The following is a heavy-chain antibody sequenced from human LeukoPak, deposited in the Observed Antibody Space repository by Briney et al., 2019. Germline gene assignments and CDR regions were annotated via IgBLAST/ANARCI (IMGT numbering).Heavy chain of an antibody. D-gene: IGHD6-13*01. V-gene: IGHV1-69*04. CDR2: IIPILGIA. CDR3: ARDTLYSSSWRNPFDY. J-gene: IGHJ4*02. Sequence: ASVKVSCKASGGTFSSYTISWVRQAPGQGLEWMGRIIPILGIANYAQKFQGRVTMTRDTSTSTVYMELSSLRSEDTAVYYCARDTLYSSSWRNPFDYWGQGTLVTVSS. CDR1: GGTFSSYT.